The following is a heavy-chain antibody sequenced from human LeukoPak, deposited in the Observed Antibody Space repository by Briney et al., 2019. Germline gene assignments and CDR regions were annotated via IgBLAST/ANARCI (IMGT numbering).Heavy chain of an antibody. D-gene: IGHD6-19*01. CDR1: GYTFTGYY. V-gene: IGHV1-2*02. J-gene: IGHJ4*02. Sequence: GASVKVSCKASGYTFTGYYMHWVRQAPGQGLEWMGWINPNSGGTNYAQKFQGRVTMTRDTSINTAYMELTRLRSDDTAVYYCARSIAVAGFLLMMNWGQGTLVTVSS. CDR3: ARSIAVAGFLLMMN. CDR2: INPNSGGT.